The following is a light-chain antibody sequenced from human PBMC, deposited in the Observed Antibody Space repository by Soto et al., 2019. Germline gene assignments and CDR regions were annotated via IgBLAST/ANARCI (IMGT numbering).Light chain of an antibody. CDR3: QSWDTSLSGSV. CDR2: GNT. CDR1: SSNIGAGYD. V-gene: IGLV1-40*01. J-gene: IGLJ2*01. Sequence: QSVLTQPPSVSEAPGQRVTISCTGSSSNIGAGYDVNWYQQLPGTAPKLLIYGNTNRPSGVPDRFSGSKSGTSGSLAISGLQTEDETDYYCQSWDTSLSGSVFGGGTELTVL.